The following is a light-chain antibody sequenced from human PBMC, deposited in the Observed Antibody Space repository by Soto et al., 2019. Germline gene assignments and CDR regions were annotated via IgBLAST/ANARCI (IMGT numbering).Light chain of an antibody. CDR3: CSFADSFYV. CDR1: SSDVGGYKY. V-gene: IGLV2-11*01. CDR2: DVS. Sequence: QSALTQPRSVSGSPGQSVTISCTRSSSDVGGYKYVSWYQQHPGKAPKLMIYDVSKRPSGVPDRFSGSKSGNTASLTISGLQAEDEADYYCCSFADSFYVFGTGTKLTVL. J-gene: IGLJ1*01.